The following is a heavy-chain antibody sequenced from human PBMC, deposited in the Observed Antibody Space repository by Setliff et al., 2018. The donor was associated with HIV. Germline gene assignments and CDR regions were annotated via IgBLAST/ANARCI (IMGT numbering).Heavy chain of an antibody. CDR3: ARGRRVSSNYYYYYYMDV. Sequence: GSLRLSCGASGFTFRDYLMIWVRQAPGKGLECVANINQDGSEKYCVDSVKGRFTISRDNAKNSLYLQMNSLGAADTAVYYCARGRRVSSNYYYYYYMDVWGKGTTVTVSS. J-gene: IGHJ6*03. CDR2: INQDGSEK. CDR1: GFTFRDYL. D-gene: IGHD2-2*01. V-gene: IGHV3-7*03.